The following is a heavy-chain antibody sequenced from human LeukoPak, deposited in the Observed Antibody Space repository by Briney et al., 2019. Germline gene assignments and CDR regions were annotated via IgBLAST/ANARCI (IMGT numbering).Heavy chain of an antibody. CDR2: IYHSGST. D-gene: IGHD6-13*01. Sequence: SETLSLTCAVSGGSISSSNWWSWVRQPPGKGLEWIGEIYHSGSTNYNPSLKSRVTISVDKSKNQFSLKLSSVTAADTAVYYCARRAQQLVHGWFDPWGQRTLVTVSS. CDR1: GGSISSSNW. V-gene: IGHV4-4*02. J-gene: IGHJ5*02. CDR3: ARRAQQLVHGWFDP.